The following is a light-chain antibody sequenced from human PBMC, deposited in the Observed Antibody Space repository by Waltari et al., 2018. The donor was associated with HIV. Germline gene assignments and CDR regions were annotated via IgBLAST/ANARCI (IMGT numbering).Light chain of an antibody. CDR2: DNR. Sequence: QSVLTQPPSVSGAPGQRVTISITGSNSNIGAGYDALWYQKLPGSAPKLLLFDNRKRPSGVPDRFSGSKSGTSASLVITGLQAADEAVYYCQSYDNSLSNVVFGGGTKLIVL. CDR1: NSNIGAGYD. V-gene: IGLV1-40*01. J-gene: IGLJ2*01. CDR3: QSYDNSLSNVV.